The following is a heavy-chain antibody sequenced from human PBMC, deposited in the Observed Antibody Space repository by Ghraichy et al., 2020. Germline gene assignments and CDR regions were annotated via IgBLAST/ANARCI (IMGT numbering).Heavy chain of an antibody. CDR2: INPNSGGT. CDR1: GYTFTGYY. V-gene: IGHV1-2*04. J-gene: IGHJ6*02. D-gene: IGHD3-10*01. CDR3: ARALGDINYYYYGMDV. Sequence: ASVKVSCKASGYTFTGYYMHWVRQAPGQGLEWMGWINPNSGGTNYAQKFQGWVTMTRDTSISTAYMELSRLRSDDTAVYYCARALGDINYYYYGMDVWGQGTTVTVSS.